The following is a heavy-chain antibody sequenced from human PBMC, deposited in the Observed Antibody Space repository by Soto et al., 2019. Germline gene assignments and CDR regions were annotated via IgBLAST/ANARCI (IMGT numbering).Heavy chain of an antibody. CDR3: ARNPHGPVDFDL. Sequence: PSETLSLTCAVSGGSISSYYWSWIRQPPGKRLEWIGHIFSTGSTNYNPSPKSRVTISLGTYENQLSLSLTTVPATDTAVYYCARNPHGPVDFDLWGPGTLVTVSS. V-gene: IGHV4-59*01. CDR1: GGSISSYY. CDR2: IFSTGST. J-gene: IGHJ4*02.